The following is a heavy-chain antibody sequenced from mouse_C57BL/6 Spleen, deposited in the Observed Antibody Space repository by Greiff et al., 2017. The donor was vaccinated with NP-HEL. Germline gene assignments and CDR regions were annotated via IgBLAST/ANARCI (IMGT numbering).Heavy chain of an antibody. CDR3: TTLSGSSPFDY. J-gene: IGHJ2*01. D-gene: IGHD1-1*01. Sequence: EVQLQQSGAELVRPGASVKLSCTASGFNIKDDYMHWVKQRPEQGLEWIGWIDPENGDTEYASKFQGKATITADTSSNTAYLQLSSLTSEDTAVYYCTTLSGSSPFDYWGKGTTLTVSS. CDR2: IDPENGDT. CDR1: GFNIKDDY. V-gene: IGHV14-4*01.